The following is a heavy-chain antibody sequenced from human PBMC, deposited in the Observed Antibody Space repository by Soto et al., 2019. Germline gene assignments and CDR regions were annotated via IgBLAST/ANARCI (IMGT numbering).Heavy chain of an antibody. CDR3: ARGIEPFSGMDV. CDR1: GGSFSGYY. V-gene: IGHV4-34*01. CDR2: INHSGST. D-gene: IGHD3-3*02. J-gene: IGHJ6*02. Sequence: SETLSLTCAVYGGSFSGYYWSWIRQPPGKGLEWIGEINHSGSTNYNPSLKSRVTISVDTSKNQFSLKLSSVTAADTAVYYCARGIEPFSGMDVWGQGTTVTVSS.